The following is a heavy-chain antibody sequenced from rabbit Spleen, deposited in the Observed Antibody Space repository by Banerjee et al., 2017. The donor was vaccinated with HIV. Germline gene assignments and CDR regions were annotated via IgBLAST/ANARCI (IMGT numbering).Heavy chain of an antibody. V-gene: IGHV1S43*01. D-gene: IGHD4-1*01. CDR1: GIDFTKYY. Sequence: QQQLEESGGGLVQPGGSLTLSCKASGIDFTKYYISWVRQAPGKGLEWIGIIYAARGTTDYASWVNGRFTISSDNAQSTVDLKMTSLTAADTATYFCARAIVPWLGLTRLDLWGQGTLVTVS. J-gene: IGHJ3*01. CDR3: ARAIVPWLGLTRLDL. CDR2: IYAARGTT.